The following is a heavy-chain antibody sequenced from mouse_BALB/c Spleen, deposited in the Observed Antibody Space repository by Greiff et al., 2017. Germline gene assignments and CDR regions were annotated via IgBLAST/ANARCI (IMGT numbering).Heavy chain of an antibody. J-gene: IGHJ1*01. CDR3: TGYFDV. CDR1: GFTFSSYW. CDR2: IRLKSDTYAT. V-gene: IGHV6-6*02. Sequence: EVKLEESGGGLVQPGGSMKLSCVASGFTFSSYWMSWVRQSPEKGLEWVAEIRLKSDTYATHYAESVKGKFTISRDDSKSRLYLQMNSLRAEDTGIYYCTGYFDVWGAGTTVTVSS.